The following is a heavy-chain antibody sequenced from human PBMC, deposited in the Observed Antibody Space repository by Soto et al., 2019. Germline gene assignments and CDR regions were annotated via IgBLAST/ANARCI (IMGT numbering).Heavy chain of an antibody. CDR1: GGSIDSHH. D-gene: IGHD1-26*01. CDR2: IYHSGST. V-gene: IGHV4-59*08. Sequence: QVQLQESGPGLVKPSETLSLTCTVSGGSIDSHHWSWIRQPSGKGLEWIGFIYHSGSTTYNPSLKRRVTIAIDTSKDQFSLKLTSVTAADTAVYYCARHSLRIVGDVNWFDSWGQGTLVTVSS. J-gene: IGHJ5*01. CDR3: ARHSLRIVGDVNWFDS.